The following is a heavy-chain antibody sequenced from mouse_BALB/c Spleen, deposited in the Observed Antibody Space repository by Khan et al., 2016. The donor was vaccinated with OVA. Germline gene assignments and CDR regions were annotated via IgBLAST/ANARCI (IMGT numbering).Heavy chain of an antibody. J-gene: IGHJ1*01. Sequence: EVQLQQSGPELVKPGASVRISCKTSGYTFTEYTMHWVKQSHGKSLEWLGGFNPNNGGTSYNQKFKGKATLPVDKSSSTAYMELRSLTSEDSAVYYCTRRDYYAYYWFFDVGGAGTTVTVSS. CDR1: GYTFTEYT. D-gene: IGHD1-2*01. CDR2: FNPNNGGT. V-gene: IGHV1-18*01. CDR3: TRRDYYAYYWFFDV.